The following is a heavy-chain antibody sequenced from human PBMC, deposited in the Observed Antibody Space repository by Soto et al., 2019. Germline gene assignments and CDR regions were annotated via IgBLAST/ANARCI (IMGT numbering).Heavy chain of an antibody. Sequence: EVQLLESGGGLVQPGGSLRLSCTASGFTFSIYTMAWVRQAPGRGLEWVAVIGAEGTSYHTDSVRGRFTISRDSSKNTLHLQMNSLRAEDTAVDYCAKEIRGRYFEDWGQGTLGTVSS. CDR2: IGAEGTS. V-gene: IGHV3-23*01. CDR3: AKEIRGRYFED. J-gene: IGHJ4*02. CDR1: GFTFSIYT. D-gene: IGHD1-26*01.